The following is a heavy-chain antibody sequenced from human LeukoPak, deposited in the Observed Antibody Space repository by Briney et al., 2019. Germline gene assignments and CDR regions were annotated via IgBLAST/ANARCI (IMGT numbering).Heavy chain of an antibody. V-gene: IGHV3-23*01. CDR3: AKDYGITMIVVVIYFDY. Sequence: GGSLRLSCAASGFTFSSYSMNWVRQAPGKGLEWVSAISGSGGSTYYADSVKGRFTISRDNSKNTLYLQMNSLRAEDTAVYYCAKDYGITMIVVVIYFDYWGQGTLVTVSS. CDR1: GFTFSSYS. CDR2: ISGSGGST. J-gene: IGHJ4*02. D-gene: IGHD3-22*01.